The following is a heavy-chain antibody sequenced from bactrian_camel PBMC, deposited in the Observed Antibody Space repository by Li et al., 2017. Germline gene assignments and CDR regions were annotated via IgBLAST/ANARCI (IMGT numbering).Heavy chain of an antibody. D-gene: IGHD3*01. CDR2: INRGGDST. Sequence: DVQLVESGGGLVQPGGSLRLSCAASGFTFSVYYTSWVRQAPGKGLEWVSGINRGGDSTDYADSVKGRFTMFRDNARNTLYLQMNSLKTEDTAVYHCAAEPRGSAYWGQGTQVTVS. V-gene: IGHV3S40*01. J-gene: IGHJ4*01. CDR1: GFTFSVYY. CDR3: AAEPRGSAY.